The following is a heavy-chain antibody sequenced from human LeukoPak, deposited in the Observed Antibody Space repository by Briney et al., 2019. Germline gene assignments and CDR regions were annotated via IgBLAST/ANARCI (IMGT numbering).Heavy chain of an antibody. CDR2: ISSSSSYL. CDR1: GFTFSSYS. Sequence: GGTLRLSCAASGFTFSSYSMNWVRQAPGKGLEWVSSISSSSSYLYYADSVKGRFTISRDNAKNSLYLQMNSLRAEDTAVYYCAPYYYDSSGSLRYWGQGTLVTVSS. J-gene: IGHJ4*02. D-gene: IGHD3-22*01. V-gene: IGHV3-21*01. CDR3: APYYYDSSGSLRY.